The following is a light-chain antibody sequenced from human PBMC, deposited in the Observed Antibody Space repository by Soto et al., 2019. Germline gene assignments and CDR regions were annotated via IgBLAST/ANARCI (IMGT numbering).Light chain of an antibody. Sequence: QSVLAQPPSASGTPGQRVTISCSGSTSNVGSNLASWYQQLPGSAPKLLIYNDYERPSGVPDRFSGSKSGTSASLGISGLGYEDEADYVGAVWDDSLSGVVFGGGTQLTVL. J-gene: IGLJ2*01. CDR2: NDY. V-gene: IGLV1-47*02. CDR1: TSNVGSNL. CDR3: AVWDDSLSGVV.